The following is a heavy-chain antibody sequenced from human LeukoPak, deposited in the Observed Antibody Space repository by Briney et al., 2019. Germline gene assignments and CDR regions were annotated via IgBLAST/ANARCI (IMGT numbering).Heavy chain of an antibody. CDR3: ARDNPPDY. V-gene: IGHV3-7*03. J-gene: IGHJ4*02. CDR1: GFTFTSYS. CDR2: IKQDGSEK. Sequence: GGSLRLSCAASGFTFTSYSMSWVRQAPGKGLEWVANIKQDGSEKSYVESVRGRFTISRDNAKNSLYLQLNSLRAEDTALYYCARDNPPDYWGQGTLVTVSS.